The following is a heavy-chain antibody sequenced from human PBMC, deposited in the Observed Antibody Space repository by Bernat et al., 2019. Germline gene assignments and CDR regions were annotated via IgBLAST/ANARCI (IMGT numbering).Heavy chain of an antibody. J-gene: IGHJ1*01. CDR3: ARETGESGSYTADW. D-gene: IGHD3-10*01. V-gene: IGHV4-59*01. CDR1: GGSINSDF. CDR2: ISYSGST. Sequence: QVQLQESGPGLVKPSETLSLTCTVSGGSINSDFWSWIRQPPGKGLEWIGYISYSGSTNYNPSPTGRVTMSIDTSKNHFSLKLTSVTAAGTAVYYCARETGESGSYTADWWGQGALVTVYS.